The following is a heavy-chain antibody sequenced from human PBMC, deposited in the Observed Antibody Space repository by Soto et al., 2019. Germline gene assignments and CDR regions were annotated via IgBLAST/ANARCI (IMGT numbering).Heavy chain of an antibody. CDR2: INHSGST. Sequence: SETLSLTCAVYGGSFSGSYWSWIRQPPGKGLEWIGEINHSGSTNYNPSLKSRVTISVDTSKNQFSLKLSSVTAADTAVYYCARGGWYGQYNWFDPWGQGTLVTVSS. D-gene: IGHD6-19*01. V-gene: IGHV4-34*01. J-gene: IGHJ5*02. CDR1: GGSFSGSY. CDR3: ARGGWYGQYNWFDP.